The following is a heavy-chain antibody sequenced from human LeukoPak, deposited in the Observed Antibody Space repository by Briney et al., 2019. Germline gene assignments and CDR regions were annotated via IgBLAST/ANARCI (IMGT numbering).Heavy chain of an antibody. CDR3: AKDQFHSGGSCCPIDY. Sequence: GGSLRLSCAASGFFFDEYAMHWVRQAPGKGLQWVSLISWDAGSAYYVDSVQGRFTISRDNSKNSLYLQMNSLRTEDTALYYCAKDQFHSGGSCCPIDYWGQGTLVTVSS. V-gene: IGHV3-43D*03. D-gene: IGHD2-15*01. CDR1: GFFFDEYA. J-gene: IGHJ4*02. CDR2: ISWDAGSA.